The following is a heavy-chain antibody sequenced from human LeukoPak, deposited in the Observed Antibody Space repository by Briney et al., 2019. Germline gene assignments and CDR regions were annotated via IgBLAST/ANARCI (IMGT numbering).Heavy chain of an antibody. Sequence: SQTLSLTCTVSGGSISSGGYYWSWIRQPPGKGLEWFGYIYYSGSTYYNPSLKSRVTISVDTSKNQFSLKLSSVTAADTAVYYCARAYSSSWYPIDYWGQGTLVTVSS. D-gene: IGHD6-13*01. CDR2: IYYSGST. V-gene: IGHV4-31*03. CDR3: ARAYSSSWYPIDY. J-gene: IGHJ4*02. CDR1: GGSISSGGYY.